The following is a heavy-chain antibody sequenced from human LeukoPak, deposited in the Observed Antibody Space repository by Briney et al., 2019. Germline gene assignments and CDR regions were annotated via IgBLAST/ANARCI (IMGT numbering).Heavy chain of an antibody. D-gene: IGHD1-7*01. CDR3: ARRLELELRGDY. Sequence: GSLRLSCAASGFTFSSYSMNWVRQAPGKGLEWASSISSSSSYIYYADSVKGRFTISRDNAKNSLYLQMNSLRAEDTAVYYCARRLELELRGDYWGQGTLVTVSS. V-gene: IGHV3-21*01. CDR2: ISSSSSYI. CDR1: GFTFSSYS. J-gene: IGHJ4*02.